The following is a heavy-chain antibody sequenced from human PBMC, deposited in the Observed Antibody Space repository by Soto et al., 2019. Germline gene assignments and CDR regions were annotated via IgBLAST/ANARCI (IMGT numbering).Heavy chain of an antibody. Sequence: GSLRLSCAASGFTFSSYAMSWVRQAPGKGLEWVSALSGSGSSTYYADSVKGRFTISRDNSKNTLYLQMNSLRAEDTAVYYCATGNGYNWNDVEYWGQGTLVTVSS. V-gene: IGHV3-23*01. CDR1: GFTFSSYA. J-gene: IGHJ4*02. CDR2: LSGSGSST. D-gene: IGHD1-20*01. CDR3: ATGNGYNWNDVEY.